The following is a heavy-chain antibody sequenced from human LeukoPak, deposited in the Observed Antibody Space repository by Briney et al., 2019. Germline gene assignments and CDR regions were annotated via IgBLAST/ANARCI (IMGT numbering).Heavy chain of an antibody. Sequence: SQTLSLTCVVSGDSFSSNSAAWNCNRQSPSRGLESLGSTYYRSKWYYDYAVSVKSRITFNPDTSKNQSSLQLNSVTPEDTAVYFCARDGHAPHSPYYFHSWGQGTLVTVSS. J-gene: IGHJ4*02. CDR3: ARDGHAPHSPYYFHS. D-gene: IGHD2-15*01. V-gene: IGHV6-1*01. CDR2: TYYRSKWYY. CDR1: GDSFSSNSAA.